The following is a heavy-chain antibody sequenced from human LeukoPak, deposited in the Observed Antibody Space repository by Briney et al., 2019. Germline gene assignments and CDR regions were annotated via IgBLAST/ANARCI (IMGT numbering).Heavy chain of an antibody. V-gene: IGHV1-2*02. CDR2: INPNSGGT. CDR3: ARGVHVRVYDSNPHYGHY. CDR1: GYTFTGYY. J-gene: IGHJ4*02. Sequence: ASVKVSCKASGYTFTGYYMHWVRQAPGQGIEWMGWINPNSGGTNYAQKFQGRVTMTRDTSTSTVYMELSSLRSEDTALYYCARGVHVRVYDSNPHYGHYWGQGTLVTVSS. D-gene: IGHD3-22*01.